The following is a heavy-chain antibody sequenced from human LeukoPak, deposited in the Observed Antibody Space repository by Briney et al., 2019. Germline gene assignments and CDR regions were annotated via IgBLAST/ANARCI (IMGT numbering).Heavy chain of an antibody. CDR3: ARGGGANNWDYYFDY. V-gene: IGHV3-21*06. J-gene: IGHJ4*02. Sequence: SGGSLRLSCAASGFTFSAYSMNWIRQAPGKGLEWVSSISSSSSEVYYADSVRGRFTISRDAAENSLYLQVNNLRPEDPAVYYCARGGGANNWDYYFDYWGRGTLVTVSS. CDR1: GFTFSAYS. D-gene: IGHD1-1*01. CDR2: ISSSSSEV.